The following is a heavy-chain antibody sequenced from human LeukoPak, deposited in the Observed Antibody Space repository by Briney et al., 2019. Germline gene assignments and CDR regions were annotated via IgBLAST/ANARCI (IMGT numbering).Heavy chain of an antibody. J-gene: IGHJ3*02. CDR1: GYTFTGYY. D-gene: IGHD4-11*01. CDR3: ARAVGLQRAFDI. Sequence: GASVKVSCKVSGYTFTGYYMHWVRQAPGQGLEWMGWINPNSGGTNYAQKFQGRVTMTRDTSISTAYMELSRLRSDDTAVYYCARAVGLQRAFDIWGQGTMVTVSS. V-gene: IGHV1-2*02. CDR2: INPNSGGT.